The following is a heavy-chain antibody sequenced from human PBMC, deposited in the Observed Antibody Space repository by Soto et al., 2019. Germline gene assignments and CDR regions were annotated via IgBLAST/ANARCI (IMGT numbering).Heavy chain of an antibody. Sequence: QVQLVQSGAEVKKPGSSVKVSCKVSGGTFSSYAISWVRQAPGQGLEWMGGIIPIFGTANYAQKFQGRVTITADESTSTAYMELSSLRSEDTAVYYCARDARGYDFWSGYYRALDWFDPWGQGTLVTVSS. D-gene: IGHD3-3*01. CDR2: IIPIFGTA. J-gene: IGHJ5*02. CDR3: ARDARGYDFWSGYYRALDWFDP. V-gene: IGHV1-69*01. CDR1: GGTFSSYA.